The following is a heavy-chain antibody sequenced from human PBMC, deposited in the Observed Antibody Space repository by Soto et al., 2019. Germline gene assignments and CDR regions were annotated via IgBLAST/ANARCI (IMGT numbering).Heavy chain of an antibody. V-gene: IGHV4-59*01. CDR3: ARDSYYYDSSGPGPYYYYYYGMHV. J-gene: IGHJ6*02. CDR1: GGSISGYH. Sequence: SETLSLTCSISGGSISGYHWNWIRQTPGKGVEWIGYFHNSGNPKYSSSLKSRVTISVDMSEKQSSLKLSSVTAADTAVYYCARDSYYYDSSGPGPYYYYYYGMHVWGQGTTVTVSS. CDR2: FHNSGNP. D-gene: IGHD3-22*01.